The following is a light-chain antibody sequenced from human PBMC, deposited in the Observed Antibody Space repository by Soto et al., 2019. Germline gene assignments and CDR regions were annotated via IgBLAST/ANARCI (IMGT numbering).Light chain of an antibody. CDR1: QGIRND. CDR3: LQHNNYPWT. Sequence: DIQMTQSPSSLSASVGDRVTITCRTSQGIRNDVGWYQQKPGQAPKRLIYVASSLESGVPSRFSGSGFGKEFTLTISSLQPEDFATYYCLQHNNYPWTFGQGTKVEIK. CDR2: VAS. J-gene: IGKJ1*01. V-gene: IGKV1-17*01.